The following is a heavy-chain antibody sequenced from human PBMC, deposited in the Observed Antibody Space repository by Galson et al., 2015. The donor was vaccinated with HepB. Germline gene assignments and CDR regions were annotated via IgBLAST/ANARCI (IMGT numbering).Heavy chain of an antibody. CDR2: ITSNSVYT. V-gene: IGHV3-11*06. Sequence: SLRLSCAASGFTFGDYYLSWIRQAPGKGLEWLSYITSNSVYTNYADSVKGRFTISRDNANNSLYLQMNSLRAEDTAIYYCARVSSSGWYEVDPWGQGTLVTVSS. CDR3: ARVSSSGWYEVDP. CDR1: GFTFGDYY. D-gene: IGHD6-19*01. J-gene: IGHJ5*02.